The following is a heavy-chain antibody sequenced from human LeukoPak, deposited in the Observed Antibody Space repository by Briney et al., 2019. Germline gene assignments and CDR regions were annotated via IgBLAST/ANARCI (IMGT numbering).Heavy chain of an antibody. D-gene: IGHD2-15*01. V-gene: IGHV3-7*04. CDR2: IKEDGSEK. CDR1: GFTFSIYW. Sequence: GGSLRLSCAASGFTFSIYWMSGVRQAPGKGLEWVANIKEDGSEKYYVDSVKGRFTISRDNAKNSLYLQMNSLRAEDTAVYYCARYCSGGSCFDYWGQGTLVTVSS. J-gene: IGHJ4*02. CDR3: ARYCSGGSCFDY.